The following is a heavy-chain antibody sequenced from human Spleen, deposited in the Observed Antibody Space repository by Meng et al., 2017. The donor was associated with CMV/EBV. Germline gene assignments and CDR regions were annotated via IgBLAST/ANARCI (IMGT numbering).Heavy chain of an antibody. D-gene: IGHD5/OR15-5a*01. V-gene: IGHV4-59*01. CDR3: VRAHSLWDYYGMDV. J-gene: IGHJ6*02. Sequence: SETLSLTCSVSGGSMISSYWSWLRQPPGKGLEWIGHIYYSGNTNYNPSLKSRVTISIDTSRNQFSLQLNSVRAEDTAVYYCVRAHSLWDYYGMDVWGQGTTVTVSS. CDR1: GGSMISSY. CDR2: IYYSGNT.